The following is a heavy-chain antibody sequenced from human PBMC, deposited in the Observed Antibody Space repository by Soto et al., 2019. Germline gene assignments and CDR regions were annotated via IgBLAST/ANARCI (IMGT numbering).Heavy chain of an antibody. Sequence: SETLSLTCSVSGGSLNSDGFYWSWIRQLPGKGLEWMGYIYYSGYTYYNPSLQSRITMSVDASKNQLTLRLRSVTAADTAVYYCARTSYSSSPFYYFRDVWGQGTTVTVSS. J-gene: IGHJ6*02. V-gene: IGHV4-31*03. CDR2: IYYSGYT. CDR1: GGSLNSDGFY. D-gene: IGHD6-6*01. CDR3: ARTSYSSSPFYYFRDV.